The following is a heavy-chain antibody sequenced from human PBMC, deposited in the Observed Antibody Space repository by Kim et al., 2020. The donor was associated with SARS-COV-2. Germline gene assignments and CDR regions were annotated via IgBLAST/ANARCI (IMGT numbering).Heavy chain of an antibody. D-gene: IGHD3-10*01. Sequence: GGSLRLSCAASGFTFSSYGMHWVRQAPGKGLEWVAVISYDGSNKYYADSVKGRFTISRDNSKNTLYLQMNSLRAEDTAVYYCAKVRYYYGSGSYDDYWG. CDR2: ISYDGSNK. V-gene: IGHV3-30*18. J-gene: IGHJ4*01. CDR3: AKVRYYYGSGSYDDY. CDR1: GFTFSSYG.